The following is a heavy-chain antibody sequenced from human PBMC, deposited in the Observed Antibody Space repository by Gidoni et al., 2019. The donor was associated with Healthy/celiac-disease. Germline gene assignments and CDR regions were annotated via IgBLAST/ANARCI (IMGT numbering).Heavy chain of an antibody. V-gene: IGHV3-23*01. CDR3: AGPQSASAAFDI. CDR2: IRGRGGRT. J-gene: IGHJ3*02. CDR1: GFPFSTYA. Sequence: EVQLLESVGGLVQPGGSLILSCAASGFPFSTYAMRWVRQSPWQGLEWVSAIRGRGGRTYCADSVYGRFTIARDNSKNTLYLQMNSLRAEDTAVYYCAGPQSASAAFDIWGQGTMVTVSS.